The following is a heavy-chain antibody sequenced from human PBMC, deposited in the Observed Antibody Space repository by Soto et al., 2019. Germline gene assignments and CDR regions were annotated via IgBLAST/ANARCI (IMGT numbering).Heavy chain of an antibody. CDR3: ARWPQLQPRFDY. Sequence: QVQLQESGPGLVKPSQTLSLTCTVSSGSISSGGYYWSWIRQHPGKGLEWIGYIYYSGITYYNPSLKSRVTLSLDTSKNQFSLKLSSVTAADTAVYYCARWPQLQPRFDYWGQGTLVTVSS. CDR2: IYYSGIT. J-gene: IGHJ4*02. D-gene: IGHD1-1*01. V-gene: IGHV4-31*03. CDR1: SGSISSGGYY.